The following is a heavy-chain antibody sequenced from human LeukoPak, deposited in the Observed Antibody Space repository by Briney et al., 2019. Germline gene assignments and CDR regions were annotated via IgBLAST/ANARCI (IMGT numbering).Heavy chain of an antibody. CDR2: ISANGGFI. Sequence: GGSLRLSCAVSGFNFDDYAIHWVRQGPGKGLEWVAGISANGGFISYGESVKGRFTISRDNPRNSVFLQMNFLRAEDMTMYFCTKEVQRWHSYFYRPSYALDIWGQGTMVSVSS. CDR1: GFNFDDYA. CDR3: TKEVQRWHSYFYRPSYALDI. D-gene: IGHD3-22*01. V-gene: IGHV3-9*03. J-gene: IGHJ3*02.